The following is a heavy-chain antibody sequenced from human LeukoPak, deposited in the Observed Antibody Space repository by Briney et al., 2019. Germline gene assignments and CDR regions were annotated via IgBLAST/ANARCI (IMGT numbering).Heavy chain of an antibody. J-gene: IGHJ4*02. D-gene: IGHD5-18*01. CDR2: INPNTGAT. Sequence: ASVKVSCKASGYTFTACYMHWVRQAPGQGLEWMGWINPNTGATNYAQRFQGRVTMTRATSISTAYMELSRATSDDTAVYYCARDDSFQFDSWGQGTLVTVSS. CDR1: GYTFTACY. V-gene: IGHV1-2*02. CDR3: ARDDSFQFDS.